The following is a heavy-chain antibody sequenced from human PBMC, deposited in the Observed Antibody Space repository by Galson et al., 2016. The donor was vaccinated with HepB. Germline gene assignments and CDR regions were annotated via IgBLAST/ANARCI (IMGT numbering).Heavy chain of an antibody. D-gene: IGHD1-26*01. J-gene: IGHJ4*02. V-gene: IGHV4-59*01. Sequence: SETLSLTCTVSGVSMQSFYWSWIRQRPGKGLEWIGYVFMGETNYNPSLKSRVTISMDSSKNQFSLNLSSVTAADTAVYYCANWDDSAHSHFDYWGQGTLVTVSS. CDR3: ANWDDSAHSHFDY. CDR1: GVSMQSFY. CDR2: VFMGET.